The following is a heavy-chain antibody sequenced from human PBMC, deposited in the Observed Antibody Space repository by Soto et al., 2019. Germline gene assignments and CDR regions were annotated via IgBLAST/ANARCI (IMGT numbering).Heavy chain of an antibody. J-gene: IGHJ4*02. V-gene: IGHV3-23*01. Sequence: GGSLRLSCATSGFTFSTYGMTWVRQAPGKGLEWVSGISGSGDRTYNAESVKGRFTISRDSSKNTVYLQMNSLRAEDTAVYYCARAYCTGGTCSGFDNWGQGTLVTVSS. CDR3: ARAYCTGGTCSGFDN. CDR1: GFTFSTYG. D-gene: IGHD2-15*01. CDR2: ISGSGDRT.